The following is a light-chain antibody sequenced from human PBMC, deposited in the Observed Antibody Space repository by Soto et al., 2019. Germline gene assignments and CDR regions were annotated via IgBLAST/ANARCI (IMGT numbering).Light chain of an antibody. V-gene: IGKV1-39*01. CDR3: QQSDSTPPWT. J-gene: IGKJ1*01. CDR1: QSISKY. CDR2: ATS. Sequence: DIQMIQSPSSLSASVGDRVTITCRASQSISKYLSWFQQKPGKAPKLLIYATSSLQSGVPSRFSGSGSGTDFTLTISSLQPEDFATYYCQQSDSTPPWTFGQGTKVEIK.